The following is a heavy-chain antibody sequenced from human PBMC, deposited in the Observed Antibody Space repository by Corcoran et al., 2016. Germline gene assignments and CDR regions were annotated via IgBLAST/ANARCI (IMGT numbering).Heavy chain of an antibody. CDR1: GFSLSTSGMC. CDR2: IDWDDDK. D-gene: IGHD3-10*01. J-gene: IGHJ3*02. V-gene: IGHV2-70*01. CDR3: VRMYYDGSGSYYNRDAFDI. Sequence: QVTLRESGPALVKPTQTLTLTCTFSGFSLSTSGMCVSWIRQPPGKALEWLTLIDWDDDKYYSTFLKTRLTISKDTSKNQVVLTITNMDPVDTATYYCVRMYYDGSGSYYNRDAFDIWGQGTMVTVSS.